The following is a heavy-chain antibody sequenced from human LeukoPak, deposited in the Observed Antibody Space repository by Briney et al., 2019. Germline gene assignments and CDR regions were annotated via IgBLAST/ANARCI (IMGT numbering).Heavy chain of an antibody. CDR1: GYTFTSYY. J-gene: IGHJ4*02. CDR2: INPSGGST. Sequence: ASVKVSCKASGYTFTSYYMHWVRQAPGQGLEWMGIINPSGGSTSYAQKFQGRVPMTRDTSTSTVYMELSSLRSEDTDVYYCARVSYGDYYDYWGQGTLVTVSS. V-gene: IGHV1-46*01. CDR3: ARVSYGDYYDY. D-gene: IGHD4-17*01.